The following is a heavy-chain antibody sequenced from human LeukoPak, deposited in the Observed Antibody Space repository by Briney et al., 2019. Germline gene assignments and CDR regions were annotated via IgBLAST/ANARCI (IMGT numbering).Heavy chain of an antibody. V-gene: IGHV3-21*01. CDR1: GFTFSSYS. D-gene: IGHD4-17*01. J-gene: IGHJ3*02. Sequence: PGGSLRLSCAASGFTFSSYSMNWVRQAPGKGLEWVSSISSSSGYIYYADSVKGRFTISRDNAKNSLYLQMNSLRDEDTAVYYCARDRGWATVTFDAFDIWGQGTMVSVSS. CDR2: ISSSSGYI. CDR3: ARDRGWATVTFDAFDI.